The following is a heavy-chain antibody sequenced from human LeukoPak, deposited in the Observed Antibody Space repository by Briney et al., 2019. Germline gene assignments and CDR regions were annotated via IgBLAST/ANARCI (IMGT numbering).Heavy chain of an antibody. J-gene: IGHJ6*03. CDR3: ARDVSGIVVVPAALHMDV. CDR1: GGSISSYY. V-gene: IGHV4-4*07. CDR2: IYTSGST. Sequence: SETLSLTCTVSGGSISSYYWSWIRQPAGKGLEWIGRIYTSGSTNYNPSLKSRVTMSVDTSKNQFSLKLSSVTAADTAVYYCARDVSGIVVVPAALHMDVWGKGTTVTVSS. D-gene: IGHD2-2*02.